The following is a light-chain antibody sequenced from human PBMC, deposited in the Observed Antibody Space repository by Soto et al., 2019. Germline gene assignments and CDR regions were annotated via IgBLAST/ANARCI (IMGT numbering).Light chain of an antibody. V-gene: IGKV2-28*01. CDR1: QSLLHSNGYNY. CDR2: LGS. CDR3: IQGLQTWR. J-gene: IGKJ1*01. Sequence: DVVVTQSPLSLPVTLGQAASISCRSRQSLLHSNGYNYLDWYLQKPGQSPQLLIYLGSNRSSGVPDRFSGSGSGIDYRMKISRVEAEDVGVYYRIQGLQTWRFGQGTKVDIK.